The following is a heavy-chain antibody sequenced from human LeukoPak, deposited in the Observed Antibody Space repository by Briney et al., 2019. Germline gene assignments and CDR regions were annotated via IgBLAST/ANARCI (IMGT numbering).Heavy chain of an antibody. V-gene: IGHV6-1*01. D-gene: IGHD3-22*01. J-gene: IGHJ6*02. CDR2: TYYRSTWYN. CDR1: GDSVSSNSVT. CDR3: ARGKRARHYDSSGYPYYYYGMDV. Sequence: SQTLSLTCAISGDSVSSNSVTWNWIRQSPSRGLEWLGRTYYRSTWYNDYAVSVRGRITVNPDTSKNQFSLHLNSVTPEDTAVYYCARGKRARHYDSSGYPYYYYGMDVWGQGTTVTVSS.